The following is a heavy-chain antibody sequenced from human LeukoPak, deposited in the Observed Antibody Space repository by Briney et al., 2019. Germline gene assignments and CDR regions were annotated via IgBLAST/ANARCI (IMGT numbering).Heavy chain of an antibody. CDR1: GFTFSSYG. CDR3: AKVSRGYSYGLFDY. CDR2: IRYDGSNK. D-gene: IGHD5-18*01. Sequence: GGSLRLSCAASGFTFSSYGMHWVRQAPGRGLEWVAFIRYDGSNKYYADSVKGRFTISRDNSKNTLYLQMNSLRAEDTAVYYCAKVSRGYSYGLFDYWGQGTLVTVSS. J-gene: IGHJ4*02. V-gene: IGHV3-30*02.